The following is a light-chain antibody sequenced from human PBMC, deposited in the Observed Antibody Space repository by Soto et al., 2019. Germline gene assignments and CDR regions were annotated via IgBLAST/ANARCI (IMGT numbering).Light chain of an antibody. V-gene: IGKV1-5*01. CDR2: DAS. CDR3: QQYTNTNNPWM. CDR1: QCLNNY. Sequence: DVQMTQAPSTLAASAAVIVTSTRRASQCLNNYLAWYQQKPGKAPKLLVYDASTLQSGVASRFSGSGSGTEFTLIISGLQPDDSATYYCQQYTNTNNPWMCGQGTTVDIK. J-gene: IGKJ1*01.